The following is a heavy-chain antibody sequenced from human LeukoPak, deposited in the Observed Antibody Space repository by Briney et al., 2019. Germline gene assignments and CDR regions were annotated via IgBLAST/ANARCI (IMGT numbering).Heavy chain of an antibody. CDR3: ARGKGTVSY. D-gene: IGHD4-11*01. CDR2: INHSGYT. J-gene: IGHJ4*02. CDR1: GGSFSGYY. V-gene: IGHV4-34*01. Sequence: SETLSLTCAVYGGSFSGYYWSWIRHPPGKGLEWIGEINHSGYTNYHPSLKSRVAMSVDTSKKQFSLKLNSVTAADTAVYYCARGKGTVSYWGQGTLVSVSS.